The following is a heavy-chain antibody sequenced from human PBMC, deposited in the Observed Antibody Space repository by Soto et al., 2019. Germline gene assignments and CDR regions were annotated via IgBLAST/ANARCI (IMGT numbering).Heavy chain of an antibody. Sequence: GGSLRLSCAASGFTFSSYAMSWVRQAPGKGLEWVSAISGSGGSTYYADSVKGRFTISRDNSKNTLYLQMNSLRAEDTAVYYCAKDPGWSGYYTGGYYYYMDVWGKGTTVTVSS. CDR3: AKDPGWSGYYTGGYYYYMDV. D-gene: IGHD3-3*01. J-gene: IGHJ6*03. CDR1: GFTFSSYA. V-gene: IGHV3-23*01. CDR2: ISGSGGST.